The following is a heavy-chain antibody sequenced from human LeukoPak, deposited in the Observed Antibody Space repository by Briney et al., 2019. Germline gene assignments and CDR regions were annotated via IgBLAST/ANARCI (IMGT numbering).Heavy chain of an antibody. CDR3: AKDLRPYGDYSPFDY. Sequence: GGSLRLSCAASGFTFDDYVMHWVRQAPGKGLEWVSGLSWNSGSIGYADSVKGRFTISRDNAKNSLYLQMNSLRAEDTALYYCAKDLRPYGDYSPFDYWGQGTLVTVSS. D-gene: IGHD4-17*01. CDR1: GFTFDDYV. CDR2: LSWNSGSI. J-gene: IGHJ4*02. V-gene: IGHV3-9*01.